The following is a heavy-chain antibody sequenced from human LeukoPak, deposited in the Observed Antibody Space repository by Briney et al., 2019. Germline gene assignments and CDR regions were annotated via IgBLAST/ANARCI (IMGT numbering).Heavy chain of an antibody. V-gene: IGHV3-30*04. J-gene: IGHJ3*02. CDR1: GFTFSSYA. CDR2: ISYDGSNK. Sequence: GGSLRLSCAASGFTFSSYAMHWVRQAPGKGLEWVAVISYDGSNKYYADSVKGRFTISRDNSKNTLYLQMNSLRAEDTAVYYCAREYYYDSSGYGDAFDIWGQGTMVTVSS. D-gene: IGHD3-22*01. CDR3: AREYYYDSSGYGDAFDI.